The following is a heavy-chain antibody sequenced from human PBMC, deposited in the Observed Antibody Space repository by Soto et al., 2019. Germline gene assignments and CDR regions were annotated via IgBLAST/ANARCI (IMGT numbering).Heavy chain of an antibody. CDR3: AKDGTPPDYDILTPPC. Sequence: ASVKVSCKASGGTFGSHGVAWVRQAPGQGLEWMGGFIAMLGTPTYAKKVQGRATITADESLTSSYLELRSLRAEDTAVYYCAKDGTPPDYDILTPPCWGQGTLVTVSS. J-gene: IGHJ4*02. V-gene: IGHV1-69*13. D-gene: IGHD3-9*01. CDR1: GGTFGSHG. CDR2: FIAMLGTP.